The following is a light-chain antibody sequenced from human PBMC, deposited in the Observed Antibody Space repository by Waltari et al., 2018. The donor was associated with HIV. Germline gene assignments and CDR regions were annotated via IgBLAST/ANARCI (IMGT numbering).Light chain of an antibody. CDR1: QSVTSGL. J-gene: IGKJ2*01. V-gene: IGKV3-20*01. CDR2: GAS. Sequence: IVLTQSPGTLSLSPGDRATLSCRASQSVTSGLLAWYQQIRGQAPRLLIYGASSRAPGIPDRFSGGGSGTDFTLTISRLEPEDFGVYYCQQYGSSPYTFGQGTKLEIK. CDR3: QQYGSSPYT.